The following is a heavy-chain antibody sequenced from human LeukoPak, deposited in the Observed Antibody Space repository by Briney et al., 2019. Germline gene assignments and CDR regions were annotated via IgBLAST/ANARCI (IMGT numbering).Heavy chain of an antibody. CDR1: GFTVSSNY. J-gene: IGHJ6*02. V-gene: IGHV3-66*01. D-gene: IGHD4-17*01. CDR2: IYSGGST. CDR3: ARDQNGPYYYGMDV. Sequence: GGSLRLSCAASGFTVSSNYMSWVRQAPGKGLEWVSVIYSGGSTYYADSVKGRFTISRDNSKNTLYLQMNSLRAEDTAVYYCARDQNGPYYYGMDVWGQGTTVTVSS.